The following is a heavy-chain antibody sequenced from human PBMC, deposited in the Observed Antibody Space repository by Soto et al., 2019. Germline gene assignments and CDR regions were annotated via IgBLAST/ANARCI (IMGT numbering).Heavy chain of an antibody. CDR2: ISAYNGNT. D-gene: IGHD1-26*01. V-gene: IGHV1-18*01. CDR3: ARAVVGALEYFQH. CDR1: GYTFTTYG. J-gene: IGHJ1*01. Sequence: QVHLVQSGAEVKKPGASVKVSCKASGYTFTTYGITWVRQAPGQGPEWMGWISAYNGNTDYAQKFQGRGIMSTDTSTSTAYMELRSLRFDDTAVYYCARAVVGALEYFQHWGQGTLVTVSS.